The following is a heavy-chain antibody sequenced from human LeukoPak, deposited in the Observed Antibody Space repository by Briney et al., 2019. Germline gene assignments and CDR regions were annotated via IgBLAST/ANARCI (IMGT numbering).Heavy chain of an antibody. CDR2: IYSGGST. CDR3: TRGPPMTYYYDSSGYYYFDY. Sequence: PGGSLRLSCAASGFTVSSNYMSWVRQAPGKGLEWVSVIYSGGSTYYADSVKGRFTISRDNSKNTLYLQMNSLRAEDTAVYYCTRGPPMTYYYDSSGYYYFDYWGQGTLVTVSS. J-gene: IGHJ4*02. V-gene: IGHV3-66*01. D-gene: IGHD3-22*01. CDR1: GFTVSSNY.